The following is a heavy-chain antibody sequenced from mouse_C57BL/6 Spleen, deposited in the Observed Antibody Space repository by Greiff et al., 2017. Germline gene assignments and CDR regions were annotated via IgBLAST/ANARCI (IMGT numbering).Heavy chain of an antibody. Sequence: QVQLQQPGAELVRPGSSVKLSCKASGYTFTSYWMHWVKQRPIQGLEWIGNIDPSDSETHYNQKFKDKATLTVDKSSSTAYMQLSSLTSADSAVYYCARKGWDDGYAMDYWGQGTSVTVSA. CDR1: GYTFTSYW. J-gene: IGHJ4*01. CDR2: IDPSDSET. D-gene: IGHD4-1*01. CDR3: ARKGWDDGYAMDY. V-gene: IGHV1-52*01.